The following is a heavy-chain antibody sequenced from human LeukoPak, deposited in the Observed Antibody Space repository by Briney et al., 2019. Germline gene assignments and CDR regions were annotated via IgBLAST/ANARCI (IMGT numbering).Heavy chain of an antibody. D-gene: IGHD5-12*01. V-gene: IGHV3-23*01. Sequence: GGTLRLSCAASGFTFSSHGMSWVRQAPGKGLEWVSTISGSGDNTYYADSVKGRFTISRDNSKNTLYLQMNSLRAEDTAVYYCARDGGYSGYDSLDYWGQGTLVTVSS. J-gene: IGHJ4*02. CDR2: ISGSGDNT. CDR1: GFTFSSHG. CDR3: ARDGGYSGYDSLDY.